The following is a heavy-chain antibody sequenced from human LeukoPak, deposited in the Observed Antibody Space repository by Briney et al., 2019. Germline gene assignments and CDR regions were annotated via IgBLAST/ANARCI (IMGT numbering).Heavy chain of an antibody. Sequence: GGSLRLSCAASGFTFSAYSMNWVRQAPGKGLEWVSHISSGGAPIFYADSVKGRFTISRDNGQNSLYLQMNSLRDGDTAMYYCARDRSSSSGLDYWGQGTLVTVSS. J-gene: IGHJ4*02. CDR2: ISSGGAPI. V-gene: IGHV3-48*02. CDR1: GFTFSAYS. D-gene: IGHD6-6*01. CDR3: ARDRSSSSGLDY.